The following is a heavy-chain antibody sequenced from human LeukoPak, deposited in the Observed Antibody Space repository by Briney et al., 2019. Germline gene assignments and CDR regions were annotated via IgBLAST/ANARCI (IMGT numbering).Heavy chain of an antibody. CDR3: ARVRLGYDSSGYDGDFDY. CDR1: GGSISSYY. CDR2: IYYRGST. D-gene: IGHD3-22*01. Sequence: SETLSLTCTVSGGSISSYYWSWIRQPPGKGLEWIGYIYYRGSTNHNPSLKSRVTISVDTSKNQFSLKLSPVTAADTAVYYCARVRLGYDSSGYDGDFDYWGQGTLVTVSS. J-gene: IGHJ4*02. V-gene: IGHV4-59*01.